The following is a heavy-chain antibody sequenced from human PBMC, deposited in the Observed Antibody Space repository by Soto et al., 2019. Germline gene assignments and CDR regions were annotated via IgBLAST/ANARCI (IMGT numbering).Heavy chain of an antibody. Sequence: PSETLSLTCSVSGASIRSYYWHWIRQPPGKGLEWIGYVYTSDYTRYSSSLKSRVTISVDTSKSQFYLRLNSVIAADTAVYYCASSAGYTGDFFQYNVMDVWGLGSKVT. V-gene: IGHV4-59*03. J-gene: IGHJ6*02. CDR2: VYTSDYT. D-gene: IGHD6-13*01. CDR3: ASSAGYTGDFFQYNVMDV. CDR1: GASIRSYY.